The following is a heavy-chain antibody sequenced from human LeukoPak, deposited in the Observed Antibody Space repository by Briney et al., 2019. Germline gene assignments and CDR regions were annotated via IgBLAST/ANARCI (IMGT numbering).Heavy chain of an antibody. CDR3: ASGYYDSSVFDY. CDR1: GGSISSYY. D-gene: IGHD3-22*01. Sequence: SETLCLTCTVSGGSISSYYWSWIRQPAGKGLEWIGRIYTSGSTNYNPSLKSRVTMSVDTSKNQFSLKLSSVTAADTAVYYCASGYYDSSVFDYWGQGTLVTVSS. CDR2: IYTSGST. J-gene: IGHJ4*02. V-gene: IGHV4-4*07.